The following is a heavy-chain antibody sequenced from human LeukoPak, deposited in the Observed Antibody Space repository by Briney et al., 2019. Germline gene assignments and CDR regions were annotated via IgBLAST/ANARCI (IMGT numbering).Heavy chain of an antibody. V-gene: IGHV3-23*01. J-gene: IGHJ4*02. CDR1: GFTFSNYA. CDR3: AKIAYSSGWQYDY. D-gene: IGHD6-25*01. CDR2: ISGSGGGT. Sequence: GGSLRLSCAASGFTFSNYAMSWVRRAPGKGLEWVSGISGSGGGTYYADSVKGRLTISRDNSKNTLYLQMNSLRAEDTAVYYCAKIAYSSGWQYDYWGQGTLVTVSS.